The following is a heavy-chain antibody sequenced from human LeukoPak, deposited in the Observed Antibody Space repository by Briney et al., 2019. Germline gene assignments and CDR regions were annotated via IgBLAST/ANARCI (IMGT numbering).Heavy chain of an antibody. Sequence: SETLSLTCTVSGGSTSSSSYYWGWIRQPPGKGLEWIGSIDYRGNTYYNASLKTRVTISIDTSKNQFSLALSSVTAADTALYYCARHLYNYYYYYMDVWGEGTTVAVSS. J-gene: IGHJ6*03. V-gene: IGHV4-39*01. CDR3: ARHLYNYYYYYMDV. D-gene: IGHD3-10*01. CDR1: GGSTSSSSYY. CDR2: IDYRGNT.